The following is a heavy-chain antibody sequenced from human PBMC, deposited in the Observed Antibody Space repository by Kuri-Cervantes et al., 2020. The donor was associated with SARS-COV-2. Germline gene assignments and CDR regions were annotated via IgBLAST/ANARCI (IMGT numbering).Heavy chain of an antibody. CDR2: ISGSGGST. V-gene: IGHV3-23*01. J-gene: IGHJ4*02. Sequence: GGSLRLSCAASGFTFSSYWMHWVRQAPGKGLEWVSAISGSGGSTYYADSVKGRFTISRDNSKNTLYLQMNSLRAEDTAVYYCAKDYYSSSSNYFDYWGQGTLVTVSS. D-gene: IGHD6-6*01. CDR3: AKDYYSSSSNYFDY. CDR1: GFTFSSYW.